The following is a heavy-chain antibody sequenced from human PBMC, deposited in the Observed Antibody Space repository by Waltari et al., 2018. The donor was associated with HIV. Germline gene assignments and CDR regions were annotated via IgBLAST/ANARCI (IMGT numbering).Heavy chain of an antibody. CDR2: IFANDEK. D-gene: IGHD5-18*01. CDR3: ARIRRGYSYGDDFDY. Sequence: QVTLKESGPVLVKPTETLPLTCTVSGFSLSNARMGVSWIRQPPGKALEWLAHIFANDEKSYSTSLKSRLTISKDTSKSQVLLTMTNMDPVDTATYYCARIRRGYSYGDDFDYWGQGTLVTVSS. CDR1: GFSLSNARMG. J-gene: IGHJ4*02. V-gene: IGHV2-26*01.